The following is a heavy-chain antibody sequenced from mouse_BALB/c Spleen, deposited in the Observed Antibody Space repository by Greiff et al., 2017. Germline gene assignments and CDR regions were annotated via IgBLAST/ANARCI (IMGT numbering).Heavy chain of an antibody. J-gene: IGHJ3*01. CDR3: ARHYYGSSYGFAY. Sequence: EVKLMESGAELVRPGALVKLSCKASGFNIKDYYMHWVKQRPEQGLEWIGWIDPENGNTIYDPKFQGKASITADTSSNTAYLQLSSLTSEDTAVYYCARHYYGSSYGFAYWGQGTLVTVSA. V-gene: IGHV14-1*02. CDR1: GFNIKDYY. CDR2: IDPENGNT. D-gene: IGHD1-1*01.